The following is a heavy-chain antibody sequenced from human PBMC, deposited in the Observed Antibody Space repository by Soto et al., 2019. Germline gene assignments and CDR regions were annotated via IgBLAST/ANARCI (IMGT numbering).Heavy chain of an antibody. J-gene: IGHJ6*02. V-gene: IGHV1-18*01. CDR1: GYTFTSYD. CDR3: ARLGYYYGSGSYYNYYYYGMDV. Sequence: ASVKVSCKASGYTFTSYDISWVRQAPGQGLEWMGWISAYNGNTNYAQKLQGRVTMTTDTSTSTAYMELRSLRSDDTAVYYCARLGYYYGSGSYYNYYYYGMDVWGQGTTVTVSS. CDR2: ISAYNGNT. D-gene: IGHD3-10*01.